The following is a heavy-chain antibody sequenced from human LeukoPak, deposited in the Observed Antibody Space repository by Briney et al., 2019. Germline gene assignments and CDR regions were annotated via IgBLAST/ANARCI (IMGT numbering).Heavy chain of an antibody. CDR3: ARVLVVAPAAMLAY. Sequence: ASVKVSCKASGYTFTGYYMHWVRQAPGQGLEWMGWINPNSGGTNYAQKFQGRVTMTRDTSISTAYMELSRLRSDDTAVYYCARVLVVAPAAMLAYWGQGTLVTVSS. D-gene: IGHD2-2*01. J-gene: IGHJ4*02. CDR2: INPNSGGT. CDR1: GYTFTGYY. V-gene: IGHV1-2*02.